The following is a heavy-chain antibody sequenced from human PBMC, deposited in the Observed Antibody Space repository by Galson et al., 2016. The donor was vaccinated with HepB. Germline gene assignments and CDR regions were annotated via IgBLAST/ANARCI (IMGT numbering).Heavy chain of an antibody. CDR1: GFTFSNYA. Sequence: SLRLSCAASGFTFSNYAMSWVRQAPGKGLEWVSTINYSGESTYYADSVRGRFAVSRDNSKNTLYLQMRSLRAEDTAIYYCARERDTWDWLTDYWGQGTLVTVSS. J-gene: IGHJ4*02. D-gene: IGHD3/OR15-3a*01. CDR3: ARERDTWDWLTDY. V-gene: IGHV3-23*01. CDR2: INYSGEST.